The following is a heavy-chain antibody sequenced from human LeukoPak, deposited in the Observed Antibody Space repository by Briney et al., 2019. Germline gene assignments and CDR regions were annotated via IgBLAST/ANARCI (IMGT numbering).Heavy chain of an antibody. D-gene: IGHD3-22*01. CDR2: INHSGST. V-gene: IGHV4-34*01. Sequence: SETLSLTCAVYGGSFSGYYWSWIRQPPGKGLEWIGEINHSGSTNNNPSLKSRVTISVDTSKNQFSLKLSSVTAADTAVYYCAREAVSEYYYDSSGYSAFDIWGQGTMVTVSS. CDR1: GGSFSGYY. CDR3: AREAVSEYYYDSSGYSAFDI. J-gene: IGHJ3*02.